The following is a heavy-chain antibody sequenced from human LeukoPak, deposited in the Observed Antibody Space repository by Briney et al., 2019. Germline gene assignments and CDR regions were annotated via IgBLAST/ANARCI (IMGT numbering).Heavy chain of an antibody. J-gene: IGHJ4*02. D-gene: IGHD6-19*01. Sequence: GGSLRLSCAASGFTFSSYSMNWVRQAPGKGLEWVSYISSSSSTIYYADSVKGRFTISRDNAKNSLYLQMNSLRAEDTAVYYCARDKDSSGWYSGSFDYWGQGTLVTVSS. CDR2: ISSSSSTI. CDR1: GFTFSSYS. CDR3: ARDKDSSGWYSGSFDY. V-gene: IGHV3-48*04.